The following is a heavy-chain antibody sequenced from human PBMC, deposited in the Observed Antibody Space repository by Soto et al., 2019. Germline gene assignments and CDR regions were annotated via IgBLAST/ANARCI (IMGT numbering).Heavy chain of an antibody. CDR2: ISGSGGST. CDR1: GFTFSSYA. D-gene: IGHD3-16*01. J-gene: IGHJ4*02. V-gene: IGHV3-23*01. CDR3: SNDTAGPWGSPRELDY. Sequence: PGGSLRLSCAASGFTFSSYAMSWVRQAPGKGLEWVSAISGSGGSTYYAGSVKGRFTISRDNSKNTLYLQMNSLRDEDTAVYYCSNDTAGPWGSPRELDYWGQGTLVPVSS.